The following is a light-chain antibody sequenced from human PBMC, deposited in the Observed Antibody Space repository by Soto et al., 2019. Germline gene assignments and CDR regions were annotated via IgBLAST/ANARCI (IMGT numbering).Light chain of an antibody. V-gene: IGLV3-21*02. CDR2: DDS. CDR1: DIGSKS. Sequence: SYELTQPPSVSVAPGQTVRVTCGGKDIGSKSVHWYQQKPGQAPVLVVYDDSDRPSGIPERFSGSKSGTSASLAISGLQSEDEAVYYCAAWDDSLNGVLFGGGTKLTVL. CDR3: AAWDDSLNGVL. J-gene: IGLJ2*01.